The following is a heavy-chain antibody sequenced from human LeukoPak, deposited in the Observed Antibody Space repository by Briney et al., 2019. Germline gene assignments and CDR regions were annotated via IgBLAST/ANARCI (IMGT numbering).Heavy chain of an antibody. CDR3: ANQSPG. CDR2: ISGDGDTT. Sequence: GGSLRPSCGASGFTFSTHAMAWVRQAPGKGLDWVSAISGDGDTTYYADSVKGRFTISRDNSKNTVYLQMNSLRAEDTAVYYCANQSPGWGQGTLVTVSS. CDR1: GFTFSTHA. J-gene: IGHJ4*02. V-gene: IGHV3-23*01.